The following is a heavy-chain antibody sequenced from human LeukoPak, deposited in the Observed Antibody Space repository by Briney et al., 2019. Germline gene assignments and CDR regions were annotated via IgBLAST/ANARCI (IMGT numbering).Heavy chain of an antibody. CDR2: MNQDGSAK. V-gene: IGHV3-7*01. CDR3: ARRLPTYYDFWSGYGNDASDI. Sequence: GGSLSLSCAASGFTFSSYWINWVRQTPGKGLEWVAHMNQDGSAKYYADSVKGRFTISRDNAKNSLYLQMNSLRAEDTAVYYCARRLPTYYDFWSGYGNDASDIWGQGTMVTVSS. J-gene: IGHJ3*02. D-gene: IGHD3-3*01. CDR1: GFTFSSYW.